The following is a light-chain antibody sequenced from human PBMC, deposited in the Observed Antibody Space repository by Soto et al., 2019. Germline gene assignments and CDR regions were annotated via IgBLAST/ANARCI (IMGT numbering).Light chain of an antibody. CDR3: SSYTSSSTYV. Sequence: ALTQPASVSGSPGQSITISCTGASSDVGDYNYVSWYQHHPGKAPKLLIYEVNNRPSGVSDRFSGSKSGNVASLTISWLQAEDEADYYCSSYTSSSTYVFGTGTKVSVL. V-gene: IGLV2-14*01. J-gene: IGLJ1*01. CDR2: EVN. CDR1: SSDVGDYNY.